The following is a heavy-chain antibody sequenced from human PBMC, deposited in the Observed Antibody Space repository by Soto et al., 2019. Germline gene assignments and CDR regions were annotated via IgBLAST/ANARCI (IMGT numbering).Heavy chain of an antibody. CDR1: GGTFSRYT. J-gene: IGHJ6*02. CDR2: IIPIVDIP. CDR3: ASHFTGVLVLGTSPPGGDNFGWDV. V-gene: IGHV1-69*02. D-gene: IGHD2-8*02. Sequence: QVQLVQSGAEVKKPGSSVKVSCKASGGTFSRYTFTWVRQAPGQGLEWMGRIIPIVDIPNYAQKFQGRVTITADKSTSTAYMELSRLTSADTAVYYCASHFTGVLVLGTSPPGGDNFGWDVWGQGTTVSVS.